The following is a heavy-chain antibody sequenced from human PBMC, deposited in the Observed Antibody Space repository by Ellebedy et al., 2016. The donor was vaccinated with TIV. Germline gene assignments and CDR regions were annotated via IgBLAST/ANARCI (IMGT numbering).Heavy chain of an antibody. D-gene: IGHD3-3*01. Sequence: GGSLRLSXAASGFTFSSYSMNWVRQAPGQGLEWVSSISSSSSYIYYADSVKGRFTISRDNAKNSLYLQMNSLRAEDTAVYYCARDIMEWRYYYYYYGMDVWGQGTTVTVSS. J-gene: IGHJ6*02. CDR1: GFTFSSYS. CDR2: ISSSSSYI. V-gene: IGHV3-21*01. CDR3: ARDIMEWRYYYYYYGMDV.